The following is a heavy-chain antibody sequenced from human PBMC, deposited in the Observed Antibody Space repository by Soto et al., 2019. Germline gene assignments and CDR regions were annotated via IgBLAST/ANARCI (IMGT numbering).Heavy chain of an antibody. D-gene: IGHD3-10*01. CDR2: IDWDDDK. CDR3: AQTAGYYRGRQFDY. CDR1: GFSLGTTGMR. V-gene: IGHV2-70*04. Sequence: SGPTLVNPTQTLTLTCTFSGFSLGTTGMRVSWIRQPPGKALEWLARIDWDDDKFYSTSLKTRLTISKDTSKNQVVLRMTNMDPADTATYYCAQTAGYYRGRQFDYWGQGTLVTVSS. J-gene: IGHJ4*02.